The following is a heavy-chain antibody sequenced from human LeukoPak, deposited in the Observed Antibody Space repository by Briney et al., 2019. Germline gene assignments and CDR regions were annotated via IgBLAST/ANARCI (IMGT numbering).Heavy chain of an antibody. V-gene: IGHV3-9*01. CDR1: GFIFDDYA. J-gene: IGHJ6*04. D-gene: IGHD3-3*01. CDR3: ARVEKGFWSGFKMDV. Sequence: GGSLRLSCAASGFIFDDYAMHWVRQAPEKGLEWVSGISWNSARIGYADSVKGRFTISRDNDKNSLYLEMNSLRAEDTAVYFCARVEKGFWSGFKMDVWGKGTAVTVSS. CDR2: ISWNSARI.